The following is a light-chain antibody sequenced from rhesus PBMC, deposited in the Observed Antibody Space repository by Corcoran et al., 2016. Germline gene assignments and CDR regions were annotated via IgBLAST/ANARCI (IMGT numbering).Light chain of an antibody. V-gene: IGKV3-10*01. CDR3: YHHRSGYS. Sequence: QVILTQSPATLSLSPGERATLSCRASQSVSSYLAWYQQKPGQAPRLLIYGSSSRATGNPDRVSGSGSGTDFTLTISSLEPEDVGVYHCYHHRSGYSFGQGTKVEIK. CDR2: GSS. J-gene: IGKJ2*01. CDR1: QSVSSY.